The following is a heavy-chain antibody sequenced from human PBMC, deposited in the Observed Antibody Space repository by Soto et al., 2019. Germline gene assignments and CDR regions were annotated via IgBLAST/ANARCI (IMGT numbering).Heavy chain of an antibody. CDR2: ITVYNGNT. CDR1: GYTFTSYG. D-gene: IGHD3-16*01. CDR3: ARDDQFVPPDY. J-gene: IGHJ4*02. Sequence: QVQLVQSGAEVKKPGASVKVSCKASGYTFTSYGISWVRQVPGQGLEWRGWITVYNGNTNYAQKLQGGVTMTPDTSTSTAYMELRSMRSDDTAVFYCARDDQFVPPDYWGQGTLVTVSS. V-gene: IGHV1-18*01.